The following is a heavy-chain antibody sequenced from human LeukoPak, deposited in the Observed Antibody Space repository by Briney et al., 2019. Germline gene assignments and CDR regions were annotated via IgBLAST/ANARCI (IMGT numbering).Heavy chain of an antibody. J-gene: IGHJ6*02. CDR2: INHSGST. Sequence: PSETLSLTCAVYGGSFSGYYWSWIRQPPGKGLEWIGEINHSGSTNYNPSLKSRVTISVDTSKNQFSLKLSSVTAADTAVYYCARDPGIAVDQNNYYYGMDVWGQGTTVTVSS. V-gene: IGHV4-34*01. CDR1: GGSFSGYY. D-gene: IGHD6-19*01. CDR3: ARDPGIAVDQNNYYYGMDV.